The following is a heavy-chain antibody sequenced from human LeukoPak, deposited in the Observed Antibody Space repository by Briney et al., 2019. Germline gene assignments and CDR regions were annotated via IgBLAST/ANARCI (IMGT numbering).Heavy chain of an antibody. J-gene: IGHJ4*02. Sequence: SETLSLTCTVSGGSISSSSYYWGWIRQPPAKGLGWIEGIYYSGSTYYNPSLKRRVTISVDTSKNQFSLKLSSVTAADTAVYYCARPAGSSSWGGLGYHFDYWGQGTLVTVSS. V-gene: IGHV4-39*01. CDR2: IYYSGST. D-gene: IGHD6-6*01. CDR3: ARPAGSSSWGGLGYHFDY. CDR1: GGSISSSSYY.